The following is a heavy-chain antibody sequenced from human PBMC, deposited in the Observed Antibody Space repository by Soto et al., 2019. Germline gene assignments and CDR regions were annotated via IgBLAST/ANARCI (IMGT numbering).Heavy chain of an antibody. J-gene: IGHJ4*02. CDR3: AKNPGYYYDSTGYHFDY. Sequence: PGGSLRLSCAASGFTFRDYYMTWLRQAPGKGLEWVSAISYGGGTTYYADSVKGRFTISRDNSKNTLYLQMNSLRAEDTAVYYCAKNPGYYYDSTGYHFDYWGQGTLVTV. D-gene: IGHD3-22*01. CDR2: ISYGGGTT. V-gene: IGHV3-23*01. CDR1: GFTFRDYY.